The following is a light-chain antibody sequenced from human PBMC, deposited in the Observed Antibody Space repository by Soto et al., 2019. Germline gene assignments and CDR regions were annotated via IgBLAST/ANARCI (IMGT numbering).Light chain of an antibody. CDR1: SSDVGAYDY. Sequence: QSVLTQPPSVSGSPGQSVSISCTGTSSDVGAYDYVSWYQQHAGKAPKLMIYDVNRRPSGVLDRFSGSKSGNTASLTISGLQAEDEADYYCCSLAGSYTVIFGGGTQLTVL. CDR3: CSLAGSYTVI. J-gene: IGLJ2*01. V-gene: IGLV2-11*01. CDR2: DVN.